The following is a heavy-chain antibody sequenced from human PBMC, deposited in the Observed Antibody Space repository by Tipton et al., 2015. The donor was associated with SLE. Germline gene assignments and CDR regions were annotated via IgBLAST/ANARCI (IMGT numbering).Heavy chain of an antibody. J-gene: IGHJ4*02. D-gene: IGHD1-26*01. CDR3: ARGWTEVGATPSPYVY. CDR1: GGTFSSYT. CDR2: IIPIFGTA. V-gene: IGHV1-69*05. Sequence: SGPEVKKPGSSVKVSCKASGGTFSSYTINWVRQAPGQGLEWMGGIIPIFGTANYAQKFQDRVTITTDESTSTAYMELSSLRSEDTAVYYCARGWTEVGATPSPYVYWGQGTLVTVSS.